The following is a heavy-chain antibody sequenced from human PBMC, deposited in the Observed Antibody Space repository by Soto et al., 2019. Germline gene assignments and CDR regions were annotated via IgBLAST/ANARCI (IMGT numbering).Heavy chain of an antibody. J-gene: IGHJ4*02. CDR1: GGSINSYW. CDR2: VYSSGTT. D-gene: IGHD2-2*01. Sequence: KASETLSLTCSGSGGSINSYWWSWIRQPAGKGLEWIGRVYSSGTTDYNPSLNSRATMSVETSKNQFSLKLTSVTAADTAVYYCARDIGSYAYAEGYWGQGIQVTVSS. V-gene: IGHV4-4*07. CDR3: ARDIGSYAYAEGY.